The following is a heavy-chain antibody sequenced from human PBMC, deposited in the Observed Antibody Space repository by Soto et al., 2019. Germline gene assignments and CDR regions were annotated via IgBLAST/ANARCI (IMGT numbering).Heavy chain of an antibody. J-gene: IGHJ3*02. CDR3: ATVRSIGSHYVAAFDI. Sequence: GGFLRLSCAASGFTLRSYVMSWARQAPGKGLEWVSAIRAGGDITYYADSVKGRFTISRDNSYNTLYVQINSLRAEDTAVYYCATVRSIGSHYVAAFDIWGQGTMVTV. CDR1: GFTLRSYV. D-gene: IGHD3-10*01. V-gene: IGHV3-23*01. CDR2: IRAGGDIT.